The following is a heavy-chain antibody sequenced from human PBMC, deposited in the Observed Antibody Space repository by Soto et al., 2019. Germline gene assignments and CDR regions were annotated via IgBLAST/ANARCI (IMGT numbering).Heavy chain of an antibody. CDR3: ARTSLVVPAATREDY. CDR1: GFTFSSYW. V-gene: IGHV3-74*01. J-gene: IGHJ4*02. D-gene: IGHD2-15*01. CDR2: INSDGSST. Sequence: EVQLVESGGGLVQPGGSLRLSCAASGFTFSSYWMHWVRQAPGKGQVWVSRINSDGSSTSYADSVKGRFTISRDNAKNTVYLQMNSLRAEDTAVYYCARTSLVVPAATREDYWGQGTRVTVSS.